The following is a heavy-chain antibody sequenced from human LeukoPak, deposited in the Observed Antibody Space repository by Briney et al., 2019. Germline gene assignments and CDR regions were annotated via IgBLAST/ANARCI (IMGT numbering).Heavy chain of an antibody. D-gene: IGHD4-23*01. CDR2: IKQDGSEK. Sequence: GGSLRLSCAGSGVTFSSYWMSWXXQAPGKXXXXVANIKQDGSEKYXXDSVKGRFTXXRDNAKNSLYLQMNSLRAEDTAVYYCARDGFGNPLGYWGQGALVTVSS. J-gene: IGHJ4*02. CDR1: GVTFSSYW. CDR3: ARDGFGNPLGY. V-gene: IGHV3-7*05.